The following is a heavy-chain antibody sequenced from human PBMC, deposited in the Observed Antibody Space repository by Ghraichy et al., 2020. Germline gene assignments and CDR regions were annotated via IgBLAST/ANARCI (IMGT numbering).Heavy chain of an antibody. Sequence: GGSLRLSCAASGFTFSNYAMSWVRQAPGKGLEWVSAISGSGGSTYYADSVKGRFTISRVNSKNTLYLQMHSLRVEDTAIYYCARDPRGFDYWGQGTLVTVSS. CDR1: GFTFSNYA. CDR3: ARDPRGFDY. CDR2: ISGSGGST. J-gene: IGHJ4*02. V-gene: IGHV3-23*01. D-gene: IGHD3-10*01.